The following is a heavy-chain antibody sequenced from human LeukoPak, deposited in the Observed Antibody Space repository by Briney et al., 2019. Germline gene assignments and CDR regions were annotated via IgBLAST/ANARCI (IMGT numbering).Heavy chain of an antibody. D-gene: IGHD3/OR15-3a*01. CDR3: ARDTDWYFDY. CDR1: GFTFSSYS. V-gene: IGHV3-23*01. CDR2: VSGTDDST. Sequence: PGGSLRLSCASSGFTFSSYSMSWVRQAPGKGLEWVSSVSGTDDSTYYADSVKGRFTISRDTSRSTLFLQMDSLRAEDTAVYYCARDTDWYFDYWGQGTLVTVSS. J-gene: IGHJ4*02.